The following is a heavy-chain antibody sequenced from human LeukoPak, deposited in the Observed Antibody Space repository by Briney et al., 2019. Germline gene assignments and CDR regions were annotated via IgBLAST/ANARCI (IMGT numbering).Heavy chain of an antibody. CDR2: IIPLFGTA. J-gene: IGHJ4*02. CDR1: GGTLGADT. D-gene: IGHD3-10*01. V-gene: IGHV1-69*06. Sequence: SVKVSCKASGGTLGADTVTWVRQAPGRGLEWMGGIIPLFGTANYARKFQGRVTITADKSTSTAYMELSSLRSEDTAVYYCARDRRGPAMVRGVIIRPFDYWGQGTLVTVSS. CDR3: ARDRRGPAMVRGVIIRPFDY.